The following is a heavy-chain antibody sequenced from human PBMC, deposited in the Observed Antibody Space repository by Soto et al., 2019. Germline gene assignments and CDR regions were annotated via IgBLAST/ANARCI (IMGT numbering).Heavy chain of an antibody. J-gene: IGHJ5*02. V-gene: IGHV3-11*01. CDR1: GFTFGDYY. CDR3: ARDLRAVGMASRFDP. CDR2: IGNRGTGI. D-gene: IGHD6-13*01. Sequence: QLQLLESGGGLVKPGGSLRLSCEASGFTFGDYYMTWIRQAPGKGLEGVSFIGNRGTGIYYADSVKGRFTIFRDNAKNSLYLQMNSLRAEDTAMYYCARDLRAVGMASRFDPWGQGTLVTVSS.